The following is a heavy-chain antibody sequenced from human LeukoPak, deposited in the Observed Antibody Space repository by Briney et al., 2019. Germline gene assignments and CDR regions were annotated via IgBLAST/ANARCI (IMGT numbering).Heavy chain of an antibody. CDR2: ISGRSSII. V-gene: IGHV3-48*01. CDR1: GFTFSTYS. J-gene: IGHJ4*02. Sequence: PGGSLRLSCVVSGFTFSTYSMNWVRQAPGKGLEWVSYISGRSSIIYYANSVKGRFTISRDNAKNSLYLQLNSQRAEDTAVYYCARADSAYYYAQDYWGQGTLVTVSS. CDR3: ARADSAYYYAQDY. D-gene: IGHD3-22*01.